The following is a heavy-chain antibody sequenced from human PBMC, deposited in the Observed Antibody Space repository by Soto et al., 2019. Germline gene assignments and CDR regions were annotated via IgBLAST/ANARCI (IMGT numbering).Heavy chain of an antibody. J-gene: IGHJ3*02. D-gene: IGHD3-22*01. CDR1: GFTFSSYA. CDR3: ERDGGFITMIVVAPTGAFDI. V-gene: IGHV3-30-3*01. CDR2: ISYDGSNK. Sequence: GGSLRLSCAASGFTFSSYAMHWVRQAPGKGLEWVAVISYDGSNKYYADSVKGRFTISRDNSKNTLYLQMNSLRAEDTAVYYCERDGGFITMIVVAPTGAFDIWGQGTMVTVSS.